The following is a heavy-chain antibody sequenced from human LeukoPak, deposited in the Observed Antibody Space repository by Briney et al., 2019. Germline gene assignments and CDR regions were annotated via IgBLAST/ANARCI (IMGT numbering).Heavy chain of an antibody. CDR2: IYPGDSDT. CDR3: ARTGYSYGRKRAYYYRDV. J-gene: IGHJ6*03. Sequence: GESLKISCKGSGYSFTSYWIGWVRQMPGKGLEWMGIIYPGDSDTRYSPSFQGQVTISADKSISTAYLQWSSLKASDTAMYYCARTGYSYGRKRAYYYRDVWGKGTTVTVSS. D-gene: IGHD5-18*01. V-gene: IGHV5-51*01. CDR1: GYSFTSYW.